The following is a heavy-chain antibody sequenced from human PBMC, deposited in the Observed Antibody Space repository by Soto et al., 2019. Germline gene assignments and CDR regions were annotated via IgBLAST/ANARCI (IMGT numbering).Heavy chain of an antibody. CDR2: ISYDRSNK. CDR1: GFTFSSCG. V-gene: IGHV3-30*18. Sequence: GGSLRLSCAASGFTFSSCGMHWVRQAPGKGPEWVAVISYDRSNKYYVDSVKGRVTISRDNSKKTLYLQMNSLRIEDTAVYYCAKGDWNYGGTYYCGMDVWGQGTTVTVSS. D-gene: IGHD1-7*01. J-gene: IGHJ6*02. CDR3: AKGDWNYGGTYYCGMDV.